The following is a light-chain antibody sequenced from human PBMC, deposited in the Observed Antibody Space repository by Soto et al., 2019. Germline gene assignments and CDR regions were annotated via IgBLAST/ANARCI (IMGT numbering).Light chain of an antibody. CDR1: QSVSSSY. Sequence: EIVLTQSPGTLSLSPGERATLSCRASQSVSSSYLAWYQQKPGQAPRLLIYGASSSATGIPDRFSGSGSGSDFTLPISGLEPEHFAVYYCQQYGSSPPSTFGQGTNLDI. J-gene: IGKJ2*01. CDR3: QQYGSSPPST. CDR2: GAS. V-gene: IGKV3-20*01.